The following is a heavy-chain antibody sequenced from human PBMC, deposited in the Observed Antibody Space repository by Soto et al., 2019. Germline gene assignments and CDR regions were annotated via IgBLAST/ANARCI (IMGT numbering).Heavy chain of an antibody. D-gene: IGHD2-2*01. CDR1: GGSISSYY. CDR2: IYYSGST. J-gene: IGHJ6*02. V-gene: IGHV4-59*01. Sequence: SETLSLTCTVSGGSISSYYWXXIRQXXGKGLEWIGYIYYSGSTNYNPSLKSRVTISVDTSKNQFSLKLSSVTAADTAVYYCARDKPAGKSYYYYGMDVWGQGTTVTVSS. CDR3: ARDKPAGKSYYYYGMDV.